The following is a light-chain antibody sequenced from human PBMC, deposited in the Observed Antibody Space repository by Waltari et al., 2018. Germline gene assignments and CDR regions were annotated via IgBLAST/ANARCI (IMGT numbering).Light chain of an antibody. V-gene: IGKV1-27*01. Sequence: DIQMTQSPSPLSASVGDRVTITCRASQGIGSLLAWYQQKPGKVPSLLIYAASTLQSGAPSPFSGSGSGTDFTLTISSLQPEDVATYYCQKYNSAPLTFGQGTKLEIK. CDR1: QGIGSL. CDR3: QKYNSAPLT. CDR2: AAS. J-gene: IGKJ2*01.